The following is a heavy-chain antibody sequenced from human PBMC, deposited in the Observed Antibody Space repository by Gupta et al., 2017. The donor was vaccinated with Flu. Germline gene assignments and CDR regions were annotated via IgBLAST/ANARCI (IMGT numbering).Heavy chain of an antibody. CDR2: T. Sequence: TYYNPSLKCRLTMSVDTSKNQLSLTLTSVTSADTAVYYCARDEGSGIDSWGQGTLVTVSS. CDR3: ARDEGSGIDS. J-gene: IGHJ4*02. V-gene: IGHV4-31*02. D-gene: IGHD6-19*01.